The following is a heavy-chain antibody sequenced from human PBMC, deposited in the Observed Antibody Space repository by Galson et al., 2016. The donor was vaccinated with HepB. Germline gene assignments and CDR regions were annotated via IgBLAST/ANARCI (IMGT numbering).Heavy chain of an antibody. V-gene: IGHV1-24*01. Sequence: SVKVSCKVSGYTLTKLSMHWVRQAPGKGPEWMGGFDPEDGERIYAQKFQGRVTMTEDTSTDTAYMELSSLRSEDTAVYYCATPRIPGEVITLDIWGQGTMVTVSS. CDR3: ATPRIPGEVITLDI. D-gene: IGHD3-3*01. J-gene: IGHJ3*02. CDR2: FDPEDGER. CDR1: GYTLTKLS.